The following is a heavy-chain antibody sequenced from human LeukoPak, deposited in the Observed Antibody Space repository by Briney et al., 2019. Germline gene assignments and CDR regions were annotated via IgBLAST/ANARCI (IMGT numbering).Heavy chain of an antibody. Sequence: GGSLRLSCAASGFTFSSYAMSWVRQAPGKGLEWVSAISGSGGSTYYADSVKGRFTISRDNSKNTLYLQMNSLRAEDTAVYYCARDRQQLVRWLYYYYYMDVWGKGTTVTVSS. CDR3: ARDRQQLVRWLYYYYYMDV. J-gene: IGHJ6*03. V-gene: IGHV3-23*01. CDR2: ISGSGGST. D-gene: IGHD6-13*01. CDR1: GFTFSSYA.